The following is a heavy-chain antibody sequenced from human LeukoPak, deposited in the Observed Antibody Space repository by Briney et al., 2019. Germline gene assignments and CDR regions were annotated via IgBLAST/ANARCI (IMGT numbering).Heavy chain of an antibody. Sequence: PGTSLRLSCVTSGLTFTNHGFHWLRQAADKGLEWVAFVRNDGFDTYHSNSVKGRFTISRDNSKNTLYLQMNSLRAEDTAVYYCAKDPAPIAVAGTRHFDYWGQGTLVTVSS. CDR1: GLTFTNHG. D-gene: IGHD6-19*01. V-gene: IGHV3-30*02. CDR3: AKDPAPIAVAGTRHFDY. J-gene: IGHJ4*02. CDR2: VRNDGFDT.